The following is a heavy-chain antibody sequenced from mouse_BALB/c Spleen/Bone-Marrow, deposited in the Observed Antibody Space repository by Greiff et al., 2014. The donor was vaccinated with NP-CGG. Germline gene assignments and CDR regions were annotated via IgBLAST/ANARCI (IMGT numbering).Heavy chain of an antibody. J-gene: IGHJ4*01. D-gene: IGHD2-3*01. CDR2: ISSGGSYT. CDR3: ARHDGYYYAMDY. Sequence: EVHLVESGGDLVKPGGSLKLSCAASGFTFGSYAMSWVRQTPEKRLEWVATISSGGSYTYYPDSVKGRFTISRDNAKNTLYLQMGSLKSEDTAMYYCARHDGYYYAMDYWGQGTSVTVSS. CDR1: GFTFGSYA. V-gene: IGHV5-6*01.